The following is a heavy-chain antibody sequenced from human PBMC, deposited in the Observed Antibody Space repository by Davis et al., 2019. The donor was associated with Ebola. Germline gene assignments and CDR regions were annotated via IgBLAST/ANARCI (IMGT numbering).Heavy chain of an antibody. Sequence: AASVKVSCKASGYTFTSYGISWVRQAPGQGLEWMGWIRTYNDNTNYAQKFQDRATMTRDRSTSTVYMELSRLRSDDTAMYYCASVTGVFGYYFENWGQGTLVTVSS. V-gene: IGHV1-18*04. CDR1: GYTFTSYG. J-gene: IGHJ4*02. D-gene: IGHD6-19*01. CDR3: ASVTGVFGYYFEN. CDR2: IRTYNDNT.